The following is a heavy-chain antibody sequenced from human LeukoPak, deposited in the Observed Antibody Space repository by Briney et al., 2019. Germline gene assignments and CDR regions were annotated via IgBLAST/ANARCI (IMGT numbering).Heavy chain of an antibody. CDR3: ARDSSDIRSLIAH. V-gene: IGHV1-18*01. J-gene: IGHJ1*01. CDR1: GYTFTSYG. D-gene: IGHD2-15*01. CDR2: ISTHNGNT. Sequence: ASVKVSCKASGYTFTSYGISWVRQAPGQGLEWMGWISTHNGNTNYAQKFQGRVTLTTDTSTSTAYMELRSLRSDDTAVYYCARDSSDIRSLIAHWGQGTLVTVSS.